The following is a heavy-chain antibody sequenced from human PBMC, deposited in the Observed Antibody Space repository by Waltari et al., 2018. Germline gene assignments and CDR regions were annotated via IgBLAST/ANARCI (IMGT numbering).Heavy chain of an antibody. CDR2: IITIVGTA. J-gene: IGHJ4*02. CDR1: GGTFSSYA. CDR3: ARSRRDGYNSVDY. D-gene: IGHD5-12*01. V-gene: IGHV1-69*08. Sequence: QVQLVQSGAEVKKPGSSVKVSCKDSGGTFSSYAISWVRQAPGQGLEWMGRIITIVGTANHAQKFQGRVTSTADKSTSTAYMELSSLRSEDTAVYYCARSRRDGYNSVDYWGQGTLVTVSS.